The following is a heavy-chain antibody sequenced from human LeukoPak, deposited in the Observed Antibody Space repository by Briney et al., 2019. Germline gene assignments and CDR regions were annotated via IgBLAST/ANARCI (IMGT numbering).Heavy chain of an antibody. Sequence: PGGSLRLSCAASGFTFSSYSMNWVRQAPGKGLEWVSSISSSSSYIYNADSVKGRFTISRDNAKNSLYLQMNSLRAEDTAVYYCARDVTYCGGDCYPQYYYYGMDVWGQGTTVTVSS. CDR3: ARDVTYCGGDCYPQYYYYGMDV. V-gene: IGHV3-21*01. J-gene: IGHJ6*02. CDR2: ISSSSSYI. D-gene: IGHD2-21*02. CDR1: GFTFSSYS.